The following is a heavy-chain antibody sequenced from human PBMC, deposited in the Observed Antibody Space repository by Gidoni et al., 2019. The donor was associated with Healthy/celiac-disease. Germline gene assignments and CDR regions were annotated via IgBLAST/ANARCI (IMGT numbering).Heavy chain of an antibody. J-gene: IGHJ6*02. Sequence: QVQLQESGPGLVKPSETLSLTCTVSGGSISSYYWSWIRQPAGKGLEWIGRIYPSGSTNYNPSLKSRVTMSVDTSKNQFSLKLSSVTAADTAVYYCARDGGEGRFYYYGMDVWGQGTTVTVSS. CDR3: ARDGGEGRFYYYGMDV. D-gene: IGHD3-10*01. CDR1: GGSISSYY. V-gene: IGHV4-4*07. CDR2: IYPSGST.